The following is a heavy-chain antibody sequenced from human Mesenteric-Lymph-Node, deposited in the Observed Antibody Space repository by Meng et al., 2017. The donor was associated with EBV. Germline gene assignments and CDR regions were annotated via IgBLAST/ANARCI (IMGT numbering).Heavy chain of an antibody. CDR2: INPSGGST. CDR1: GYTFTSYY. J-gene: IGHJ4*02. Sequence: QVQLVQSGAEVKKPGASVNVSCKASGYTFTSYYMHWVRQAPGQGLEWMGIINPSGGSTSYAQKFQGRVTMTRDTSTSTVYMELSSLRSEDTAVYYCARVYRPYSGYDPFDYWGQGTLVTVSS. D-gene: IGHD5-12*01. CDR3: ARVYRPYSGYDPFDY. V-gene: IGHV1-46*01.